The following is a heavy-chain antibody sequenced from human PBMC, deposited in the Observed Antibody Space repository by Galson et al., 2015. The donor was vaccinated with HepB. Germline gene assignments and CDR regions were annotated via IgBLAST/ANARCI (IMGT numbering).Heavy chain of an antibody. CDR1: GFTFSSYG. Sequence: SLRLSCAASGFTFSSYGMHWVRQAPGKGLEWVAVISYDGSNKYYADSVKGRFTISRDSSKNTLYLQMNSLRAEDTAVYYCAKQRYSGSYYLFDYWGQGTLVTVSS. V-gene: IGHV3-30*18. J-gene: IGHJ4*02. CDR3: AKQRYSGSYYLFDY. D-gene: IGHD1-26*01. CDR2: ISYDGSNK.